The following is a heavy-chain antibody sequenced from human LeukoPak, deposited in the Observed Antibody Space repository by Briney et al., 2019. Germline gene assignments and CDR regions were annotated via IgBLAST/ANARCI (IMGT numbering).Heavy chain of an antibody. CDR2: ISHDARNK. D-gene: IGHD3-16*01. CDR1: GFTFSSYA. Sequence: GRSLRLSCAASGFTFSSYAIHWVRQAPGKGLEWVAVISHDARNKHYADSVKGRFTISRDNSKNTLYLQMDSLRVEDTAVYYCAREGIYGLDYWGQGTLVTVSS. V-gene: IGHV3-30*04. J-gene: IGHJ4*02. CDR3: AREGIYGLDY.